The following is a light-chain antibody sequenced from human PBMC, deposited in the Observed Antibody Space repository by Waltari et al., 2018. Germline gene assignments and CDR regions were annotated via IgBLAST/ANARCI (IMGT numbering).Light chain of an antibody. CDR2: GAS. Sequence: IQMTQSPSSLSASVGDRVTITCRASQGIRNDLGWYQQKAGKAPKLLIYGASSLRSGGPSRFSGSGSGTEFTLTISSLQPEDFATYYCLQDYNYPWTFGQGTKVEIK. CDR3: LQDYNYPWT. V-gene: IGKV1-6*01. CDR1: QGIRND. J-gene: IGKJ1*01.